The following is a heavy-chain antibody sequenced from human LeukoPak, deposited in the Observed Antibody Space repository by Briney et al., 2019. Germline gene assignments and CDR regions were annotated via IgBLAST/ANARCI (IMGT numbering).Heavy chain of an antibody. CDR1: GFTFRTYW. Sequence: GGSLRLSCAASGFTFRTYWMHWVRQAPGKRLVWVSRTNEDGSITNYADSVKGRFTISRDNAKDTLYLQMNSLRDEDTAVYFCARRPYSDTRGRLSDVWGQGTTVTVSS. CDR2: TNEDGSIT. CDR3: ARRPYSDTRGRLSDV. J-gene: IGHJ6*02. V-gene: IGHV3-74*01. D-gene: IGHD3-22*01.